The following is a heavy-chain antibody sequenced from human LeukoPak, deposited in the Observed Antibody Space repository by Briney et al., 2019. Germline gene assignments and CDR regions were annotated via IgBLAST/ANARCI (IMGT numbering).Heavy chain of an antibody. CDR3: ARGSGSYYDRYYYYMDV. D-gene: IGHD3-10*01. CDR2: IIPIFGTA. J-gene: IGHJ6*03. V-gene: IGHV1-69*13. CDR1: GGTFSSYA. Sequence: SVKVSCKASGGTFSSYAISWVRQAPGQGLEWMGGIIPIFGTANYAQKFQGRVTITADESTSTAYMELSSLRSEDTAVYCCARGSGSYYDRYYYYMDVWGKGTTVTISS.